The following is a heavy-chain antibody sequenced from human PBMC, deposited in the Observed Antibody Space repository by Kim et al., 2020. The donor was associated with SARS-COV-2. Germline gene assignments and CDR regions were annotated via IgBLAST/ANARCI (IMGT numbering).Heavy chain of an antibody. J-gene: IGHJ6*03. V-gene: IGHV3-9*01. CDR3: AKDRREWLSYYYYYYMDV. D-gene: IGHD3-3*01. Sequence: VKGRFTISRDNAKNSLYLQMNSLGAEDTALYYCAKDRREWLSYYYYYYMDVWGKGTTVTVSS.